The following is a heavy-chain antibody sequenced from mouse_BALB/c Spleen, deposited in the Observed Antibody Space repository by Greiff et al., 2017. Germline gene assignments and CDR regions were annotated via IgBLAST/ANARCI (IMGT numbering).Heavy chain of an antibody. J-gene: IGHJ4*01. Sequence: ESGPGLVKPSQSLSLTCSVTGYSITSGYYWNWIRQFPGNKLEWMGYISYDGSNNYNPSLKNRISITRDTSKNQFFLKLNSVTTEDTATYYCARIHDGYLYYAMDYWGQGTSVTVSS. CDR3: ARIHDGYLYYAMDY. D-gene: IGHD2-3*01. V-gene: IGHV3-6*02. CDR1: GYSITSGYY. CDR2: ISYDGSN.